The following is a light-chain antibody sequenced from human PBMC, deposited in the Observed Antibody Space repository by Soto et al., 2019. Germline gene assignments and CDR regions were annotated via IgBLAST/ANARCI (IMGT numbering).Light chain of an antibody. CDR1: SGHSSYA. V-gene: IGLV4-69*01. Sequence: QPVLTQSPSASASLGASVKLTCTLSSGHSSYAIAWHQQQPEKGPRYLMKLNSDGSHSKGDGIPDRFSGSSSGAERYLTISSLQSEDEADYYCQTWGTGPQVVFGGGTQLTV. J-gene: IGLJ2*01. CDR3: QTWGTGPQVV. CDR2: LNSDGSH.